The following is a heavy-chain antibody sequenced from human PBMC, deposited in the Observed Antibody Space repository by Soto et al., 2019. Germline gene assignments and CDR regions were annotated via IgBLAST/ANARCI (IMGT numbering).Heavy chain of an antibody. Sequence: GGSLRLSCAASGFTFSDAWMSWVRQAPGKGLEWVGLIKKKTDGGTTDYAAPVKGRFTISRDDSKNTLYMQLSNLRSDDTAVYYCAGASSRVSSVVAAYWGQGTLVTVSS. D-gene: IGHD1-26*01. CDR1: GFTFSDAW. CDR3: AGASSRVSSVVAAY. CDR2: IKKKTDGGTT. J-gene: IGHJ4*02. V-gene: IGHV3-15*01.